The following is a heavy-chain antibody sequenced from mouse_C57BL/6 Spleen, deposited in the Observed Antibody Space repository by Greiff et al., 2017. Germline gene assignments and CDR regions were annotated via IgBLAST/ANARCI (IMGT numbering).Heavy chain of an antibody. D-gene: IGHD1-1*01. J-gene: IGHJ1*03. CDR2: ISYSGST. Sequence: EVKLQQSGPGLAKPSPSLSLTCSATGYSITSDYWNWIRKFPGNKLEYMGHISYSGSTYYNQSLKSRTSIPRDTSKNQYYLQLNSVTTEDTATYYGARDSSGSSYGYFGGWGTGATVTVSS. CDR3: ARDSSGSSYGYFGG. CDR1: GYSITSDY. V-gene: IGHV3-8*01.